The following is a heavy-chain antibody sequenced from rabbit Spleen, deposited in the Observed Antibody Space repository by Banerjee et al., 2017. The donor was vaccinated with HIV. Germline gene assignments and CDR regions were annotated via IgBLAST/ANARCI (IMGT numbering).Heavy chain of an antibody. Sequence: QSLEESGGDLVKPGASLTLTCTASGVSFSLSSYMCWVRQAPGKGLEWIACIDSGSSSVAYYASWAKGRFTISKTSSTTVTLQMTSLTVADTATYFCARDTSSSFSSYGMDLWGQGTLVTVS. CDR3: ARDTSSSFSSYGMDL. J-gene: IGHJ6*01. D-gene: IGHD1-1*01. CDR1: GVSFSLSSY. CDR2: IDSGSSSVA. V-gene: IGHV1S40*01.